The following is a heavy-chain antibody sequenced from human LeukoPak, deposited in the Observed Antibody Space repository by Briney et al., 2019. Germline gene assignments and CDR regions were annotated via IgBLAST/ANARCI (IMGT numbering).Heavy chain of an antibody. V-gene: IGHV4-34*01. CDR1: GGSFSGYY. CDR3: ARSAIRGSSGSRALYYFDY. CDR2: INHSGST. J-gene: IGHJ4*02. Sequence: SETLSLTCAVYGGSFSGYYWSWIRQPPGKGLEWIGEINHSGSTNYNPSLKSRVTISVDTSKNQFSLKLSSVTAADTAVYFCARSAIRGSSGSRALYYFDYWGQGTLVTVSS. D-gene: IGHD6-13*01.